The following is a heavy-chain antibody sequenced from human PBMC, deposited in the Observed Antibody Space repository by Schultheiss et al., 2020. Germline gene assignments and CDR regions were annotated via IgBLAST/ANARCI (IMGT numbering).Heavy chain of an antibody. CDR3: ARENSSSWYGRVYYYYYYMDV. Sequence: AAVKVSCKASGYTFTGYYMHWVRQAPGQGLEWMGRINPNSGGTNYAQKFQGRVTMTRDTSISTAYMELSRLRSDDTAVYYCARENSSSWYGRVYYYYYYMDVWGKGTTVTVSS. J-gene: IGHJ6*03. CDR2: INPNSGGT. D-gene: IGHD6-13*01. CDR1: GYTFTGYY. V-gene: IGHV1-2*06.